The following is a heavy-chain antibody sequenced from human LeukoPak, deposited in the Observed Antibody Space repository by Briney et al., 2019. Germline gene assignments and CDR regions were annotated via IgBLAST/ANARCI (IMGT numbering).Heavy chain of an antibody. D-gene: IGHD6-19*01. V-gene: IGHV3-48*02. CDR3: ARGLGYSSTPFDY. CDR2: INGGTGTI. J-gene: IGHJ4*02. Sequence: PGGSLRLSCAASGFTFSGYSMNWVRQAPGKGLEWVSYINGGTGTIYYADPVKGRFTISRDNAKNSLFLQMNSLRDEDTAVYYCARGLGYSSTPFDYWGQGTLVSV. CDR1: GFTFSGYS.